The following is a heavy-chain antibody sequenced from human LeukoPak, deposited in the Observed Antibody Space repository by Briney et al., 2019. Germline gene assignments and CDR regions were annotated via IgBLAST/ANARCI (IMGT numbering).Heavy chain of an antibody. D-gene: IGHD3-10*01. J-gene: IGHJ4*02. CDR1: GYTLTELS. CDR3: ARDREDYYGSGSYSLDY. CDR2: ISAYNGNT. Sequence: ASVKVSCKVSGYTLTELSMHWVRQAPGQGLEWMGWISAYNGNTNYAQKLQGRVTMTTDTSTSTAYMELRSLRSDDTAVYYCARDREDYYGSGSYSLDYWGQGTLVTVSS. V-gene: IGHV1-18*01.